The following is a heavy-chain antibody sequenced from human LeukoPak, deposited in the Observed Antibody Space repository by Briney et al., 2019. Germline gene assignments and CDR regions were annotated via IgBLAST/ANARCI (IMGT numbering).Heavy chain of an antibody. D-gene: IGHD3-22*01. Sequence: SETLSLTCTVSGVSISSSNSYWGWIRQPPGKGLEWIGSIYHSGSTYYNPSLKSRVTISVDTSKNQFSLKLSSVTAPDTAVYYCASWPFYYGKSGYDYWGQGTLVTVSS. J-gene: IGHJ4*02. CDR1: GVSISSSNSY. CDR3: ASWPFYYGKSGYDY. V-gene: IGHV4-39*07. CDR2: IYHSGST.